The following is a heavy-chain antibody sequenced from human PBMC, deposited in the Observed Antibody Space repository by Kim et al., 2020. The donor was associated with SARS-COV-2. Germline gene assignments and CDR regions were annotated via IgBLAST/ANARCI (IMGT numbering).Heavy chain of an antibody. D-gene: IGHD6-19*01. J-gene: IGHJ4*02. Sequence: GGSLRLSCAASGFTFSSYAMHWVRQAPGKGLEWVAVISYDGSNKYYADSVKGRFTISRDNSKNTLYLQMNSLRAEDTAVYYCARGRVIAVAGLAPVDYFDYWGQGTLVTVSS. CDR3: ARGRVIAVAGLAPVDYFDY. V-gene: IGHV3-30*04. CDR2: ISYDGSNK. CDR1: GFTFSSYA.